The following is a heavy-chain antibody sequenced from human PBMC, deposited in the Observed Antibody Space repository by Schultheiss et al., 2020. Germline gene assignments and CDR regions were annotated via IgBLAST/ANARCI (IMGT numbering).Heavy chain of an antibody. Sequence: GESLKISCRASGYSFTSHWIDWVRQMPGKGLEWMGIINPRDSDIRYSPTFQGQVIISADKSISTVYLQWSSLKASDTAMYYCARPQATKIGSRWYYYGMDVWGQGTTVTVSS. D-gene: IGHD3-3*01. CDR1: GYSFTSHW. CDR3: ARPQATKIGSRWYYYGMDV. V-gene: IGHV5-51*01. J-gene: IGHJ6*02. CDR2: INPRDSDI.